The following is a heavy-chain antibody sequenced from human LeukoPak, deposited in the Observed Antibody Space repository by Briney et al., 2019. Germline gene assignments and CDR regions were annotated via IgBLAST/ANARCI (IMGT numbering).Heavy chain of an antibody. V-gene: IGHV3-48*01. J-gene: IGHJ4*02. CDR1: GFTFSSYS. D-gene: IGHD4-17*01. CDR3: AKDFDDYGDYLMDY. CDR2: ISSSSSTI. Sequence: GSLRLSCAASGFTFSSYSMNWVRQAPGKGLEWVSYISSSSSTIYYADSVKGRFTISRDNAKNTLYLQMNSLRAEDTAVYYCAKDFDDYGDYLMDYWGQGTLVTVSS.